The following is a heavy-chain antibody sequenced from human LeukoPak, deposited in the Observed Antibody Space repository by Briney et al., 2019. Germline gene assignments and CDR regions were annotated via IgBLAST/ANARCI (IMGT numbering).Heavy chain of an antibody. CDR2: IYPGDSDT. V-gene: IGHV5-51*01. CDR1: GYSFTSYW. J-gene: IGHJ3*02. Sequence: GESLKISCKGSGYSFTSYWIGWVRQMPGKGLEWMGIIYPGDSDTRYSPSFQGQVTISADKSISTAYLQWSGLKASDTAMYYCARTGYCSGGSCYYAFDIWGQGTMVTVSS. CDR3: ARTGYCSGGSCYYAFDI. D-gene: IGHD2-15*01.